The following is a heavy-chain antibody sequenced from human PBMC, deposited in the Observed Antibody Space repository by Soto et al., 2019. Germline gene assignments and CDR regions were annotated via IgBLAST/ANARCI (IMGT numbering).Heavy chain of an antibody. J-gene: IGHJ6*02. V-gene: IGHV4-30-4*01. CDR3: ARDVYSNYGMDV. D-gene: IGHD4-4*01. CDR2: IYYSGST. CDR1: GGSISSGDYY. Sequence: SETLSLTCTVSGGSISSGDYYWSWIRQPPGKGLEWIGYIYYSGSTYYNPSLKSRVTISVDTSKNQFSLKLSSVTAADTAVYYCARDVYSNYGMDVWGQGTTVTVSS.